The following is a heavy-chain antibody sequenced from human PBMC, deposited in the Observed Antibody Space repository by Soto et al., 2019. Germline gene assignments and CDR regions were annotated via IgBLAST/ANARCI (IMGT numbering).Heavy chain of an antibody. D-gene: IGHD3-10*02. V-gene: IGHV1-69*13. J-gene: IGHJ6*02. Sequence: SVKVSCKASGDTFSSYAISWVRQAPGKGLEWMGKIIPTFGRTNYAQKFQGRLTISADDSTSTAYMELSSLLSEDTAVYYCARDPLSSFAMDVWGQGTTVTISS. CDR3: ARDPLSSFAMDV. CDR1: GDTFSSYA. CDR2: IIPTFGRT.